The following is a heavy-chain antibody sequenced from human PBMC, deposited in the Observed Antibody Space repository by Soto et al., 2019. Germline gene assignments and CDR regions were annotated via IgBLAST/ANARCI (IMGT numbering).Heavy chain of an antibody. CDR2: IFYGGNT. V-gene: IGHV4-39*07. D-gene: IGHD3-10*01. CDR1: GGPVSARNYY. Sequence: LQLHQSGPGLVNPSETLSLSCTFSGGPVSARNYYWGWVRQPPGKGLEWIGSIFYGGNTYNKQSILGLILITLNTSTMRCSVTLSSVTTAETACIFSATAYFHDDALGIWGQGTLVTVSS. CDR3: ATAYFHDDALGI. J-gene: IGHJ3*02.